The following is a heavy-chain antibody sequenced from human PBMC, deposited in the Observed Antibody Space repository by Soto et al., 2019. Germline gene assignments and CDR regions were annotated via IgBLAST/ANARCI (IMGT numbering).Heavy chain of an antibody. Sequence: QVQLQESGPGLVKPSETLSLTCTLSGDPITSGGFYWTWIRQHPAKGLEWIGYIYYSGVTYYNPSLKCRATISVDTSKNQFSLNLSSVSAAATAMYYCARDLRGRRSGRFDPWGQGTLVTVSS. V-gene: IGHV4-31*03. CDR3: ARDLRGRRSGRFDP. CDR1: GDPITSGGFY. J-gene: IGHJ5*02. D-gene: IGHD3-10*01. CDR2: IYYSGVT.